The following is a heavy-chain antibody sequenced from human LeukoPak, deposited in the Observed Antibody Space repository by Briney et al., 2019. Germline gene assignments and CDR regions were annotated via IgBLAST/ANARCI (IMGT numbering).Heavy chain of an antibody. J-gene: IGHJ3*02. CDR1: GASISSYY. CDR3: ARSVVGATPEFSKRPFGI. CDR2: VFHSGTT. V-gene: IGHV4-59*01. Sequence: SETLSLTCTVSGASISSYYWSWIRQPPGKGLEWIGYVFHSGTTNYNPSLKSRVTISLDTSKNQFSLKLSSVTAADTAIYYCARSVVGATPEFSKRPFGIWGQGTMVTVSS. D-gene: IGHD1-26*01.